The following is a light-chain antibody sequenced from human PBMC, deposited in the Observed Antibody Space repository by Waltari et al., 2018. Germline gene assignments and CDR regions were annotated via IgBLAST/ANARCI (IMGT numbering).Light chain of an antibody. V-gene: IGKV4-1*01. CDR2: WAS. CDR3: HQYYTTPRT. Sequence: DIEMTQSPDSLGVSLGERATITCKSSQSLFYSPKNKNYLAWYQQKRGQPPRLLFSWASTPESGVPGRFSGSGSGTYFTLTISSLQAEDVAVYYCHQYYTTPRTFGQGTKLEIK. CDR1: QSLFYSPKNKNY. J-gene: IGKJ2*01.